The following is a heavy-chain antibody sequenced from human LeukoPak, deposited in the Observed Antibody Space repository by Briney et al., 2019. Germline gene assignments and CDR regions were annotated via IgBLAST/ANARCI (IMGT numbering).Heavy chain of an antibody. D-gene: IGHD2-2*02. CDR3: ARGGCSGSSCYIRDY. CDR1: GYTFTCHY. Sequence: GASVKVSCKASGYTFTCHYMHWVRQAPGQGLEWMGWINPNNGGTNYAQKFQGRVTMTTDASTSTANMELRSLRSVDTDVYCCARGGCSGSSCYIRDYWGQGTLVTVSS. J-gene: IGHJ4*02. CDR2: INPNNGGT. V-gene: IGHV1-2*02.